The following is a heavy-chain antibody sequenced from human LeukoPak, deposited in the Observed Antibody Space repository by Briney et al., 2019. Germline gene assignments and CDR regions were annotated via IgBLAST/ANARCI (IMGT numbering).Heavy chain of an antibody. V-gene: IGHV4-31*03. CDR1: DGSVSRGGYY. J-gene: IGHJ4*02. Sequence: PSETLSLTCTVSDGSVSRGGYYWNWIRQHPGKGLEWIGFTSYSEGTYYNPSLMSRITISVDRSQNQFSLKMRDVTAADTAVYFCATADWESFYFDSWGQGALVAVPS. D-gene: IGHD1-26*01. CDR3: ATADWESFYFDS. CDR2: TSYSEGT.